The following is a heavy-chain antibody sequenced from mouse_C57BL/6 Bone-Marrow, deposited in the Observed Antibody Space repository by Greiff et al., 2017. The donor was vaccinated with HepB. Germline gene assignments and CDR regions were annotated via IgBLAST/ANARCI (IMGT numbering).Heavy chain of an antibody. CDR3: ARLRQLRPHDY. D-gene: IGHD3-2*02. CDR2: ISGGGGNT. Sequence: EVQGVESGGGLVKPGGSLKLSCAASGFTFSSYTMSWVRQTPEKRLEWVATISGGGGNTYYPDSVKGRFTISRDNAKNTLYLQMSSLRSEDTALYYCARLRQLRPHDYWGQGTTLTVSS. J-gene: IGHJ2*01. CDR1: GFTFSSYT. V-gene: IGHV5-9*01.